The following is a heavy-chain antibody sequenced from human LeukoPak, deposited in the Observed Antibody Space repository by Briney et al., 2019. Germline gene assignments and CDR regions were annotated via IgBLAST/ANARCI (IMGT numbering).Heavy chain of an antibody. J-gene: IGHJ4*02. V-gene: IGHV1-2*02. CDR1: GYTFTAYC. CDR2: IDPNTGQT. Sequence: GASVKVSCKASGYTFTAYCIHWVRQAPGQGLKWMGWIDPNTGQTDSAQKFQGRVTVTRDTSINTAYMDLSSLRSDDTAVYYCARVVGQGTAMPSRDFFDYWGQGTLVTVSS. CDR3: ARVVGQGTAMPSRDFFDY. D-gene: IGHD5-18*01.